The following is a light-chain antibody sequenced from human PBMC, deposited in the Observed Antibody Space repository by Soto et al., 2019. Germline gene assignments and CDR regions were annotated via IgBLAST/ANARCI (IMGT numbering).Light chain of an antibody. CDR3: KQTYSTPLS. V-gene: IGKV1-39*01. CDR2: AAY. J-gene: IGKJ4*01. Sequence: DIQMTQSPSALSASVGDRVTITCRASQSISYLNWYQQKPGKAHKLLIYAAYSLQSGVQSRFSGSGSGTHFTLTIRSLQPEDFATYYCKQTYSTPLSFGGGTKVEIK. CDR1: QSISY.